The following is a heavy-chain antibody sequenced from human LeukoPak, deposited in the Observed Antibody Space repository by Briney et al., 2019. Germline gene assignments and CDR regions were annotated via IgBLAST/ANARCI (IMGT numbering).Heavy chain of an antibody. V-gene: IGHV3-23*01. CDR3: AKIEGYGDYPYDAFDI. CDR1: GFTFSSYA. Sequence: PGGSLRLSCAASGFTFSSYAMSWVRQAPGKGLEWVSAISGSGGSTYYADSVKGRFTISRDNPKNTLYLQMNSLRAEDTAVYYCAKIEGYGDYPYDAFDIWGQGTMVTVSS. D-gene: IGHD4-17*01. J-gene: IGHJ3*02. CDR2: ISGSGGST.